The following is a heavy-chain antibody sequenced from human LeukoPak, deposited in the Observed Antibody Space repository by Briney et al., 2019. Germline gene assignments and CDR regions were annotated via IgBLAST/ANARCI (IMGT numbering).Heavy chain of an antibody. CDR2: IRYDGNNK. J-gene: IGHJ4*02. CDR1: GFAFTTNG. Sequence: PGGSLRLSCAASGFAFTTNGMHWVRQAPGKGLNWVAFIRYDGNNKYYADSVKGRFTISRDNSKNTLYLQMNSLRVEDTAVYYCAKAWASSVLDYWGQGTLVTVSS. V-gene: IGHV3-30*02. D-gene: IGHD3-22*01. CDR3: AKAWASSVLDY.